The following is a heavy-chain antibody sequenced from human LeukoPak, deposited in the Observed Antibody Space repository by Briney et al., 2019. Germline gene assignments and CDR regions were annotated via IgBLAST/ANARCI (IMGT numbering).Heavy chain of an antibody. CDR3: ARDPPEDEWNSLDS. J-gene: IGHJ4*02. CDR2: IHYSGLT. Sequence: SETLSLTRTVSGGSISSYYWNWIRQAPGKGLEWIGFIHYSGLTVYSPSLQSRVSMSVDTSRNQFSLDLSSVTAADTALYYCARDPPEDEWNSLDSWGQGILVTVSS. V-gene: IGHV4-59*01. CDR1: GGSISSYY. D-gene: IGHD1-7*01.